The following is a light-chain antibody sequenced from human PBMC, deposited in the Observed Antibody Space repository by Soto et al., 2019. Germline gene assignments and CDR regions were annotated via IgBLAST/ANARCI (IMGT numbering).Light chain of an antibody. CDR2: DND. J-gene: IGLJ2*01. CDR3: GAWDGSLNTQV. Sequence: QSVSTQPPSVSAAPGQKVTISCSGSSSNIGNNYVSWYQQLPGTAPKLLIYDNDKRPSGIPDRFSGSKSGTSATLGITGLQTGDEADYYCGAWDGSLNTQVFGGGTKVTVL. V-gene: IGLV1-51*01. CDR1: SSNIGNNY.